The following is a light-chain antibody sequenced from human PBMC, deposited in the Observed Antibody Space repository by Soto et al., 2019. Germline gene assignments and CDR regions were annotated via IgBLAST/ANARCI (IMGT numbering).Light chain of an antibody. V-gene: IGLV2-14*01. J-gene: IGLJ1*01. CDR2: EVG. Sequence: QSVLAQPASVSGSPGQSTIISGTRTSSDVGGYNYVSWYQQHPGKAPKCLTYEVGNRSLGVSDRFTGSKSGHTTPLTFSGLQAEDEAVYYCSSYTSSNTLVFGTGTKVTVL. CDR3: SSYTSSNTLV. CDR1: SSDVGGYNY.